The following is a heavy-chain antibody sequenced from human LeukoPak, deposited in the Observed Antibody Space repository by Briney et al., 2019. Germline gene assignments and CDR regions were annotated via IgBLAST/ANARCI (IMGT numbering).Heavy chain of an antibody. CDR1: GGSISSGDYY. V-gene: IGHV4-30-4*01. CDR2: IYYSGST. D-gene: IGHD1-1*01. Sequence: PSETQSLTCTGSGGSISSGDYYWSWIRQPPGKGLEWIGYIYYSGSTYYNPSLKSRVTISVDTSKNQFSLKLSSVTAADTAVYYCAREVQLERRTIDYWGQGTLVTVSS. CDR3: AREVQLERRTIDY. J-gene: IGHJ4*02.